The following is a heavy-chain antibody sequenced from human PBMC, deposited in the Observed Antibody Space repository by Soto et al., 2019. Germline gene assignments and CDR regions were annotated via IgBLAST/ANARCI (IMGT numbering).Heavy chain of an antibody. D-gene: IGHD3-10*01. Sequence: QVQLVESGGGVVQPGRSLRLSCAASGFTFSSYGMHWVRQAPGKGLEWVAVISYDGSNKYYADSVKGRFTISRDNSKKTLSLQMHSLRAEDTAVYYCAKGGPMVRGPRGYFAYWGQGTLVTVSS. J-gene: IGHJ4*02. CDR2: ISYDGSNK. CDR1: GFTFSSYG. V-gene: IGHV3-30*18. CDR3: AKGGPMVRGPRGYFAY.